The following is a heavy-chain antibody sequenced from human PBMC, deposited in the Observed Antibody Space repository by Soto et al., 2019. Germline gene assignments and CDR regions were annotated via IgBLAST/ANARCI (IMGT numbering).Heavy chain of an antibody. V-gene: IGHV3-48*01. CDR2: ISSSSSTI. CDR3: ARDYIMITFGGVIAY. Sequence: EVQLVESGGGLVQPGGPLRRSCAAPGFTFSSYSMNWVRQAPGKGLEWVSYISSSSSTIYYADSVKGRFTISRDNAKNSLYLHMNSLRAEDTAVYYCARDYIMITFGGVIAYWGQGTLVTVSS. J-gene: IGHJ4*02. CDR1: GFTFSSYS. D-gene: IGHD3-16*01.